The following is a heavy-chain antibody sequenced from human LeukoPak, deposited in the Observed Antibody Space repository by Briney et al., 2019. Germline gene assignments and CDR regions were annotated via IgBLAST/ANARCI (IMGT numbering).Heavy chain of an antibody. J-gene: IGHJ4*02. CDR2: MNPDGSAT. V-gene: IGHV3-7*01. D-gene: IGHD2-2*01. CDR1: GFSFSNFW. CDR3: ARTLVEVPGHSDLFDF. Sequence: GGSLRLSCGASGFSFSNFWMSWIRQAPGKGLERVANMNPDGSATYYLDSVKGRFTISRDNAKTSVYLQMNSLRPDDTAVYYCARTLVEVPGHSDLFDFWGQGTLVTVSS.